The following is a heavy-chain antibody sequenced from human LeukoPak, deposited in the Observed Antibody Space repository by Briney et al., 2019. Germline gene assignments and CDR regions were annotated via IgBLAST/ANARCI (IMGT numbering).Heavy chain of an antibody. CDR2: IIPIFGTA. Sequence: ASVKVSCKASGGTFSSYAISWVRQAPGQGLEWMGGIIPIFGTANYAQKFQGRVTVTADESTSTAYMELSSLRSEDTAVYYCARDLPSTIFGVANWFDPWGQGTLVTVSS. J-gene: IGHJ5*02. CDR1: GGTFSSYA. V-gene: IGHV1-69*13. CDR3: ARDLPSTIFGVANWFDP. D-gene: IGHD3-3*01.